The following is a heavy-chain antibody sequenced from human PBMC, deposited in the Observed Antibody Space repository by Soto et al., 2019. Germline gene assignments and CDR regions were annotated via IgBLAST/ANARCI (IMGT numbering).Heavy chain of an antibody. J-gene: IGHJ6*03. D-gene: IGHD1-7*01. V-gene: IGHV3-33*01. CDR3: ARVLAGTTYYYYMDV. CDR2: IWYDGSNK. CDR1: GFTFSSYG. Sequence: GGSLRLSCAASGFTFSSYGMHWVRQAPGKGLEWVAVIWYDGSNKYYADSVKGRFTISRDNSKNTLYLQMNSLRAEDTAVYYCARVLAGTTYYYYMDVWGKGTTVTVSS.